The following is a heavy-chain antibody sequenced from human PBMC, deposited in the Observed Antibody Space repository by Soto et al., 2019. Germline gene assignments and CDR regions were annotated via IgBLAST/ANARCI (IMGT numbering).Heavy chain of an antibody. Sequence: ASVKVSCKASGYTFTSYGISWVRQAPGQGLEWMGWISAYNGNTNYAQKLQGRVTMTTDTSTSTAYMELRSLRSDDTAVYYCASVNDFWSGYDYYYGMDVWGQGTTVTVSS. V-gene: IGHV1-18*01. J-gene: IGHJ6*02. CDR2: ISAYNGNT. D-gene: IGHD3-3*01. CDR3: ASVNDFWSGYDYYYGMDV. CDR1: GYTFTSYG.